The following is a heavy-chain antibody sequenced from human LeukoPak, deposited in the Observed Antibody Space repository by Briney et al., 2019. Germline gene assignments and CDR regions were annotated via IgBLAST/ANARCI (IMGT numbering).Heavy chain of an antibody. CDR1: GYTFTSYG. CDR3: ARTLSSGWSYYYYGMDV. J-gene: IGHJ6*02. V-gene: IGHV1-18*01. Sequence: ASVKVSCKASGYTFTSYGISWVRQAPGQGLEWMGWISAYKGNTNYAQKLQGRVTMTTDTSTSTAYMELRSLRSDDTAVYYCARTLSSGWSYYYYGMDVWGQGTTVTVSS. CDR2: ISAYKGNT. D-gene: IGHD6-19*01.